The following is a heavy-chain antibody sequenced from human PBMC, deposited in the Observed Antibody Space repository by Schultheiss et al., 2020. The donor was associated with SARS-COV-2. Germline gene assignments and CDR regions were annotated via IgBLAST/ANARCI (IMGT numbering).Heavy chain of an antibody. D-gene: IGHD1-14*01. J-gene: IGHJ4*02. CDR3: VRDPNRGEPPDY. V-gene: IGHV4-59*10. CDR2: IYPSGGS. CDR1: GGSFSGYY. Sequence: SETLSLTCAVYGGSFSGYYWSWIRQPPGKGLEWIGRIYPSGGSTYNPSLRSRVTMSVDTSKNQFSLRLSSVTAADTAVYYCVRDPNRGEPPDYWGQGTLVTVSS.